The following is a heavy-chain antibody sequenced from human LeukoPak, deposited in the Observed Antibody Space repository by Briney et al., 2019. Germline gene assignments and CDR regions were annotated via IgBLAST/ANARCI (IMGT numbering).Heavy chain of an antibody. CDR1: GYSFTTYW. CDR3: GRIPAAGSLKGSFDI. J-gene: IGHJ3*02. D-gene: IGHD6-13*01. Sequence: GESLQISCQGSGYSFTTYWIGWVRQMPGKGLEWMGIIYPGDSDTTYSPSFQGQVTISADKSISTAYLQWSSLKASDSAMYYCGRIPAAGSLKGSFDIWGRGTMVTVSS. V-gene: IGHV5-51*01. CDR2: IYPGDSDT.